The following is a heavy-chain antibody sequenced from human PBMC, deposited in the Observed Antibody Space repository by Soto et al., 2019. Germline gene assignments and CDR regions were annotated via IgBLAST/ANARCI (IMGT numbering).Heavy chain of an antibody. D-gene: IGHD2-2*01. Sequence: GGSLRLSCAASGFTFSDYYMSWIRQAPGKGLEWVSYISSSGSTIYYADSVKGRFTISRDNAKNSLYLQMNSLRAEDTAVHYCARNVGDIVVVPAALYWGQGTLVTVSS. V-gene: IGHV3-11*01. CDR3: ARNVGDIVVVPAALY. J-gene: IGHJ4*02. CDR1: GFTFSDYY. CDR2: ISSSGSTI.